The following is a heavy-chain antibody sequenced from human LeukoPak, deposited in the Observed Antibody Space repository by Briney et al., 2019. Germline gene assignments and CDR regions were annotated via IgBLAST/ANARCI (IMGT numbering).Heavy chain of an antibody. Sequence: ASVKVSCKASGYTFTGYYMHWVRQAPGQGLEWMGWINPNRGGTNYAQKFQGRVTMTRDTSIRTAYMELSRLRSDDTAGYYCARVYDYIWGSYRYDAFDIWGQGTMVTVSS. CDR3: ARVYDYIWGSYRYDAFDI. J-gene: IGHJ3*02. V-gene: IGHV1-2*02. CDR2: INPNRGGT. D-gene: IGHD3-16*02. CDR1: GYTFTGYY.